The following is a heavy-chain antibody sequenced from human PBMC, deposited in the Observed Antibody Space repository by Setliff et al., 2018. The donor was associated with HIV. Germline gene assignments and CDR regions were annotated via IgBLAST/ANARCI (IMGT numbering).Heavy chain of an antibody. V-gene: IGHV1-18*04. CDR2: INSYNGNT. Sequence: ASVKVSCKASGYTFTTYGVNWVRQAPGQGLERMGLINSYNGNTKFAQKFQGRVTMTTDTSTTTAFMELRSLKADDTGIYYCSRSGVPPYYYYGMDVWGQGTTVTVSS. CDR3: SRSGVPPYYYYGMDV. CDR1: GYTFTTYG. D-gene: IGHD3-10*01. J-gene: IGHJ6*02.